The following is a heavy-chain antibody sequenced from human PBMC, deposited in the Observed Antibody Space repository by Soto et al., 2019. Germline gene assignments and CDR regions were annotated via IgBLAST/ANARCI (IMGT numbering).Heavy chain of an antibody. Sequence: EVQLVESGGGLVQPGGSLRLSCAASGFTVNSNYMSWVRQAPGKGLEWVSVIYSDGSTYYADSVKGRFIISRDNSKNTLYFQINSLRAEDTAVYYCATLTKYDILTGFYPCWGQGTLVTVSS. V-gene: IGHV3-66*01. D-gene: IGHD3-9*01. CDR2: IYSDGST. J-gene: IGHJ4*02. CDR3: ATLTKYDILTGFYPC. CDR1: GFTVNSNY.